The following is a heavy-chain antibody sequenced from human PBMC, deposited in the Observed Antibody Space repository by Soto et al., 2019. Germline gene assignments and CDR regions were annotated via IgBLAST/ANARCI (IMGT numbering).Heavy chain of an antibody. V-gene: IGHV1-58*01. Sequence: ASVKVSCKASGFTFTSSAVQWVRQARGQRLEWIGWIVVGSGNTNYAQKSQERVTITRDMSTSTAYMELSSLRSEDTAVYYCAADKGIVLYYYYGMDVWGQGTTVTVSS. CDR1: GFTFTSSA. J-gene: IGHJ6*02. CDR3: AADKGIVLYYYYGMDV. D-gene: IGHD2-2*01. CDR2: IVVGSGNT.